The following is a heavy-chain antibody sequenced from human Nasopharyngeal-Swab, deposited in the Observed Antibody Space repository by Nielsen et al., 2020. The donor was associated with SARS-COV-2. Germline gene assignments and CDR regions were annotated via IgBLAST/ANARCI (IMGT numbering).Heavy chain of an antibody. V-gene: IGHV3-7*01. J-gene: IGHJ4*02. D-gene: IGHD3-9*01. Sequence: GGSLRLSCVVSGFTFSSFWMNWVRQAPGKGLEWVANIKQDGSEKYYVDSVKGRFTISRDNAKNSLYLQMNSLRAEDTAVYYCARDHDWFDFWGQGILVTVSS. CDR1: GFTFSSFW. CDR3: ARDHDWFDF. CDR2: IKQDGSEK.